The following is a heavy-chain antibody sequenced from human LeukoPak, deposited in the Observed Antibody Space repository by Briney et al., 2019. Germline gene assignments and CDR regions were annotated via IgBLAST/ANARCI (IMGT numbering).Heavy chain of an antibody. CDR2: ISWNSSSI. CDR3: AKDISYGYGQLSVYYFDY. V-gene: IGHV3-9*01. CDR1: GFTFDDYA. Sequence: PGGSLRLSCAASGFTFDDYAMHWVRQAPGKGLEWVSGISWNSSSIGYADSVKGRFTISRDNAKNSLYLQMNSLRAEDTALYYCAKDISYGYGQLSVYYFDYWGQGTLVTVSS. J-gene: IGHJ4*02. D-gene: IGHD5-18*01.